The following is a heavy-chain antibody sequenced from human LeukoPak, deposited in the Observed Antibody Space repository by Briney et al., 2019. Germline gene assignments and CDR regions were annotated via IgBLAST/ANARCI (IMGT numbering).Heavy chain of an antibody. CDR1: RFTLSNYW. J-gene: IGHJ4*02. Sequence: GGSLRLSCVASRFTLSNYWMSWVRQAPGKGLEWVANINQDGSKKRYADSMKGRFTISRDNAKESLYLQLNSLRAEDTAVYYCAKWGPYCVGDYCPALDSWGPGTLVTVSS. D-gene: IGHD2-21*02. CDR3: AKWGPYCVGDYCPALDS. CDR2: INQDGSKK. V-gene: IGHV3-7*01.